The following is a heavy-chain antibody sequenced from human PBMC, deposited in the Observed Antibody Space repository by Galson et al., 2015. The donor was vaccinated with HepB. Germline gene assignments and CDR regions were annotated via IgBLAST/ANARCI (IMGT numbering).Heavy chain of an antibody. D-gene: IGHD2-2*01. CDR1: GYTFTSYG. CDR2: ISDYNANT. V-gene: IGHV1-18*01. CDR3: ARDILVVPAAHYYYMDV. J-gene: IGHJ6*03. Sequence: SVKVSCKASGYTFTSYGISWVRQAPGQGLEWVGWISDYNANTKYAQKLQGRVTMTTDTSTSTAYMELGSLRSDDTAVYYCARDILVVPAAHYYYMDVWGKGTTVTVSS.